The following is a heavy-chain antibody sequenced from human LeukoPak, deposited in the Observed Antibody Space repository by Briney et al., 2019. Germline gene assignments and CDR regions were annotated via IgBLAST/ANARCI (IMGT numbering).Heavy chain of an antibody. CDR3: ATTNDGGGYQWGDFFDF. CDR1: GGTSNSHA. CDR2: SIPNLGTT. D-gene: IGHD3-22*01. V-gene: IGHV1-69*06. J-gene: IGHJ4*02. Sequence: SVKVSCKASGGTSNSHAISWVRQAPDQGLGGMGGSIPNLGTTNRAQNFQDRVTLTADKSTNTAYMELTSLTSDDTAVYYCATTNDGGGYQWGDFFDFWGQGTLVTVSS.